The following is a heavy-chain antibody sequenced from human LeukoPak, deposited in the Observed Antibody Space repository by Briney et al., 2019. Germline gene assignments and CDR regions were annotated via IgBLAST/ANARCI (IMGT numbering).Heavy chain of an antibody. CDR2: INPAGSET. CDR3: ATFGLVAALDL. J-gene: IGHJ4*02. CDR1: GFSFNTYW. Sequence: GGSLRLSCAASGFSFNTYWMAWVRQAPGTGLEWVANINPAGSETFHVDPVKGRFSISRDHAKNLVYLQMNSLRAEDTAVYYCATFGLVAALDLWGQGTLVTVSS. V-gene: IGHV3-7*01. D-gene: IGHD5-12*01.